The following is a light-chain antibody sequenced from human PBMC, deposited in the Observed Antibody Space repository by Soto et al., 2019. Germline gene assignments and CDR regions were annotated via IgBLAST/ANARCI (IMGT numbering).Light chain of an antibody. Sequence: IVMTQSPATLPVSPGERATLSCRTSRSVNSHLAWYQHKPGQAPRLLIYGASTRATGIPARFSGSGSGTEFTLTISCLQSEDFATYYCQQYYSYPQTFGQGTKVDIK. CDR2: GAS. CDR1: RSVNSH. J-gene: IGKJ1*01. CDR3: QQYYSYPQT. V-gene: IGKV3D-15*01.